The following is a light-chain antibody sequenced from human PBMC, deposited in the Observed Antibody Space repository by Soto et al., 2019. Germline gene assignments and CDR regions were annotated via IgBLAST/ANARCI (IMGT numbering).Light chain of an antibody. CDR3: QQYHSPPYT. CDR2: WAS. CDR1: QSVLYSSDNKNY. V-gene: IGKV4-1*01. J-gene: IGKJ2*01. Sequence: DIVMTQSPDSLAVSLGERATINCKSSQSVLYSSDNKNYLAWYQQKPGQPPKLLIYWASTREPGVPDRFSGSGSGTDFTLTISSLQAEDVTVYYCQQYHSPPYTFGQGTRLEIK.